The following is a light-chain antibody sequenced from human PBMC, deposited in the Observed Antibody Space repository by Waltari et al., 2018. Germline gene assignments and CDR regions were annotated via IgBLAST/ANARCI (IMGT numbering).Light chain of an antibody. CDR3: ETWDDGLRAVV. CDR2: DER. V-gene: IGLV1-51*01. J-gene: IGLJ3*02. CDR1: SSNIGDDY. Sequence: QSVLTQPPSVSAAPGQRVTISCSGSSSNIGDDYVSWYQQLPGTAPKLLLYDERRRPSGMPDRFAGPNSGTSATLGITGLQTGDEADYFGETWDDGLRAVVFGGGTKLTVV.